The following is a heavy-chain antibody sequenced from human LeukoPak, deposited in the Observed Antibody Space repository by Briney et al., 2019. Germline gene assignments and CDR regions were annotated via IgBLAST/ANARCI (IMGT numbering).Heavy chain of an antibody. J-gene: IGHJ4*02. V-gene: IGHV3-7*04. CDR3: ARDPDHGAIDY. Sequence: PGGSLRLSCAASGFTFSGSWTTWVRQAPGKGLEWVANIKYDGSGKYYVDSVKGRFTISRDNAKNTLYLQMNSLRAEDTAVYYCARDPDHGAIDYWGQGTLVTVSS. CDR2: IKYDGSGK. CDR1: GFTFSGSW.